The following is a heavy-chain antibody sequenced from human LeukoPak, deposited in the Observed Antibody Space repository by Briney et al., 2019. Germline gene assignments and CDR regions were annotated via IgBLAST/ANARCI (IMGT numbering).Heavy chain of an antibody. J-gene: IGHJ6*02. D-gene: IGHD1-26*01. CDR2: ISTDGSRP. CDR3: ARVRSGSSAGNYGMDV. CDR1: GFTFSSHW. V-gene: IGHV3-74*01. Sequence: PGGSLRLSCAASGFTFSSHWMHWVRQAPGKGLVWVSGISTDGSRPTYADSVKGRFTISRDIAKNTLYLQMKSLRAEDTAVYYCARVRSGSSAGNYGMDVWGQGTTVTVSS.